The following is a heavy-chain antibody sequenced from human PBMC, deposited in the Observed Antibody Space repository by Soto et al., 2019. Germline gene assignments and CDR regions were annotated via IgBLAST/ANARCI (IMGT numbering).Heavy chain of an antibody. J-gene: IGHJ4*02. D-gene: IGHD3-10*01. CDR2: LVPVVGTA. CDR1: GGTFSSLA. CDR3: ARSPGVFDY. Sequence: QVQLVQSGAEVKKHGSSVKVSCKASGGTFSSLAISWVRQAPGQGLEWMGGLVPVVGTANYAQKFQDRVTITADKSTSTSYMELSSLRSEDTAVYYCARSPGVFDYWGQGPLVTVSS. V-gene: IGHV1-69*06.